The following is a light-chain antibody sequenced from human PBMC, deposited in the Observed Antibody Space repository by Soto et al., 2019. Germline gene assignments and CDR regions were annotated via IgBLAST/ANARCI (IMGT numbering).Light chain of an antibody. CDR3: QQYNNWPPWT. V-gene: IGKV3-15*01. CDR2: GAS. Sequence: EMVLTQSPATLSLSPEERATLSCRASQSVSSNLAWYQQKPGQAPRLLIYGASTRATGIPARFSGSGSGTEFTLTISSLQSEDFAVYYCQQYNNWPPWTFGQGTKVDIK. J-gene: IGKJ1*01. CDR1: QSVSSN.